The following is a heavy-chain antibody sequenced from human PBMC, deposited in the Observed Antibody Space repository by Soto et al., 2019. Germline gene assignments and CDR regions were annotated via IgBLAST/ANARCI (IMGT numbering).Heavy chain of an antibody. CDR2: INQDGNED. CDR3: ARTGDGHHDFLDY. V-gene: IGHV3-7*01. Sequence: GGSLRLSCAASGFTFSSYWMNWVRQAPGRGLEWVANINQDGNEDNLLDSVKGRFTISRDNAKNSLFLQMNSLRVDDTAVYYCARTGDGHHDFLDYWGQGALVTVSS. CDR1: GFTFSSYW. D-gene: IGHD1-1*01. J-gene: IGHJ4*02.